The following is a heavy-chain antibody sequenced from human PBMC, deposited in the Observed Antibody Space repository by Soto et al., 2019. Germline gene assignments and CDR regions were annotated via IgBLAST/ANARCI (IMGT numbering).Heavy chain of an antibody. Sequence: GGSLRLSCAASGFSFKDYYMTWMRQTPEKGLEWISTITSSGGNAYYAASVKGRVTISRDNAHNSLYLQMSGLRAEDTALYYCARDMYPNHVNYLALWGQGTLVTVSS. CDR1: GFSFKDYY. CDR3: ARDMYPNHVNYLAL. V-gene: IGHV3-11*01. CDR2: ITSSGGNA. J-gene: IGHJ5*02. D-gene: IGHD2-8*01.